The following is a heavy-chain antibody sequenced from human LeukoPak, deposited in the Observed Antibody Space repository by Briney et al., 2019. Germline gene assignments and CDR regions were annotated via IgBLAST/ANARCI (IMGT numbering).Heavy chain of an antibody. J-gene: IGHJ4*02. CDR1: GGSISSYY. CDR2: IYYSGST. CDR3: ARHLGSSSWYPLDY. D-gene: IGHD6-13*01. Sequence: SETLSLTCTVSGGSISSYYWSWIRQPPGKGLEWIGYIYYSGSTNYNPSLKSRVTISVDTSKNQFSLKLSSVTAADTAVYYCARHLGSSSWYPLDYWGQGTLVTVSS. V-gene: IGHV4-59*08.